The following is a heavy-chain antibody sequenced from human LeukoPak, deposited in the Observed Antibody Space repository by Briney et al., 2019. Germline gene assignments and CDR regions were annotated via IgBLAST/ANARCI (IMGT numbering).Heavy chain of an antibody. D-gene: IGHD6-19*01. J-gene: IGHJ4*02. CDR2: ISYDGRNE. Sequence: PGGSLRLSCAASGFTFSMFAMHWVRQAPGKGGEWVAFISYDGRNEYYAESVKGGFTISRDNSKKTLYLQMNSLRPEDTAVYYFARDLIAVAASSYWGQGTLVTVSS. CDR1: GFTFSMFA. V-gene: IGHV3-30*04. CDR3: ARDLIAVAASSY.